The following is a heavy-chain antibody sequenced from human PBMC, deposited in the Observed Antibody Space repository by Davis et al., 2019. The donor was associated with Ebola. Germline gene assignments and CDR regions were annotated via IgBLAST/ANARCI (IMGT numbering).Heavy chain of an antibody. CDR3: ARYSRGSGPPQ. CDR2: IKQDGSDK. V-gene: IGHV3-7*01. CDR1: GFTFSSYW. D-gene: IGHD6-19*01. J-gene: IGHJ4*02. Sequence: GGSLRLSCVASGFTFSSYWMSWVRQAPGKGLEWVGNIKQDGSDKHYVDSVKGRFTMSRDNAKNSLYLQMDSLRAEDTAVYYCARYSRGSGPPQWGQGTLVTVSS.